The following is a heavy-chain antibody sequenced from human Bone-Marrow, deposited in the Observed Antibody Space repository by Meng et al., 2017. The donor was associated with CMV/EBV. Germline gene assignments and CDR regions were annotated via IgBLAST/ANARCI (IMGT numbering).Heavy chain of an antibody. CDR2: INHSGST. D-gene: IGHD6-19*01. CDR1: GGPFSGYY. CDR3: ARLYSGWSGWFDP. V-gene: IGHV4-34*01. J-gene: IGHJ5*02. Sequence: SETLSLTCAVYGGPFSGYYWSWIRQPPGKGLEWIGEINHSGSTNYNPSLKSRVTISVDTSKNQFSLKLSSVTAADTAVYYCARLYSGWSGWFDPWGQGTLVTVSS.